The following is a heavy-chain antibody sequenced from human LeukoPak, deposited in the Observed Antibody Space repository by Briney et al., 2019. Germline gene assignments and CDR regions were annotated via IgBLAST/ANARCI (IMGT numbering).Heavy chain of an antibody. CDR2: ISDSGDST. CDR1: GFTFSSYA. J-gene: IGHJ4*02. CDR3: ARGLVNDY. D-gene: IGHD4-23*01. V-gene: IGHV3-23*01. Sequence: GGSLRLSCAASGFTFSSYAMSWVRQAPGKGLEWVSTISDSGDSTYYADSVKGRFSISRDNAKNSLYLQMNSLRAEDTAVYYCARGLVNDYWGQGTLVTVSS.